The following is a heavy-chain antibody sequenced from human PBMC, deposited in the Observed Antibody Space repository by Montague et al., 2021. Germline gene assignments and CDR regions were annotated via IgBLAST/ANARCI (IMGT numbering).Heavy chain of an antibody. V-gene: IGHV4-39*02. D-gene: IGHD3-16*01. J-gene: IGHJ4*01. CDR1: FSSLPAPRHH. CDR2: VDFTERR. Sequence: SETLSLPFSFSFSSLPAPRHHWGWIRQPPGKGLEWIGSVDFTERREFKASLKSRAHISVDKPKNTFSLKLTSVTAADTAVYFCARTNLGVERLDVWGHGVMVTVSS. CDR3: ARTNLGVERLDV.